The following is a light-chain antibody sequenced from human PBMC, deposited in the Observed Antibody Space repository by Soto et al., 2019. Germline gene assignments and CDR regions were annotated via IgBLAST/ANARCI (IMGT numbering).Light chain of an antibody. CDR3: QQTYSTPRT. CDR1: QTISNY. Sequence: DIQMTQSPSSLSASVGDRVTITCRAGQTISNYLNWFQQKPGKAPKLLIYEASNLQSRVPSRFSGSGSGTDFTLTIISLQPEDFATYYCQQTYSTPRTFGQGTKVDIK. CDR2: EAS. J-gene: IGKJ1*01. V-gene: IGKV1-39*01.